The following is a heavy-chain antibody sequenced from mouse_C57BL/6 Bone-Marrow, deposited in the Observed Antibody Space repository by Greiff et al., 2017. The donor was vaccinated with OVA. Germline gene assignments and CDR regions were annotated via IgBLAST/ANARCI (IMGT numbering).Heavy chain of an antibody. CDR2: IYPGSGNT. J-gene: IGHJ1*03. Sequence: VQLQQPGTELVKPGASVKLSCKASGYTFTSYWMHWVKQRPGQGLEWIARIYPGSGNTYYNEKFKGKATLTAEKSSSTAYMQLSSLTSEDSAVYFCARGGDWYFDVWGTGTTVTVSS. CDR3: ARGGDWYFDV. CDR1: GYTFTSYW. V-gene: IGHV1-76*01.